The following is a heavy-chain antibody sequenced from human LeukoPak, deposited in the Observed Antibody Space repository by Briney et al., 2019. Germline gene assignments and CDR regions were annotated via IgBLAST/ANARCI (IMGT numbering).Heavy chain of an antibody. CDR3: AKGEIVVVLGD. J-gene: IGHJ4*02. CDR2: ICGNGDCT. D-gene: IGHD3-22*01. V-gene: IGHV3-23*01. Sequence: PVGSLRLSCAPSGFIFSSYAMSWGRQAPGKGLYWVSGICGNGDCTYYADSVKGRFTISRDNSKNTVYLQMNSLRAEDTAVYYCAKGEIVVVLGDWGQGTLVTVSS. CDR1: GFIFSSYA.